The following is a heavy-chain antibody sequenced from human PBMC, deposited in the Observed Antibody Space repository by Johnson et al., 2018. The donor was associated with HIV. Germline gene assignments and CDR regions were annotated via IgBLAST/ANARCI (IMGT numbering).Heavy chain of an antibody. CDR2: MWYDGSNK. Sequence: QVQLVESGGGVVQPGRSLRLSCAASGFTFSTYGMHWVRQAPGKGLEWVAVMWYDGSNKYYADSVKGRFTISRDNSKNTLYLQMNSLRAEDTAVYYCARVPWSLDAFDIWGQGTMVTVSS. CDR1: GFTFSTYG. D-gene: IGHD2-15*01. J-gene: IGHJ3*02. CDR3: ARVPWSLDAFDI. V-gene: IGHV3-33*01.